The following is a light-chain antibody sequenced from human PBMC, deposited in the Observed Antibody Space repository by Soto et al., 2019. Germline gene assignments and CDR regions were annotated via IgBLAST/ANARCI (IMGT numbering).Light chain of an antibody. CDR3: QQYGSSPYT. Sequence: EIVLTQSPGTLSSSPGERATLSCRASQSVSNSYLAWYQQKPGQAPRLLIYDASSRATGIPDRFSGSGSGADFTLTISRLEPEDFAVYYCQQYGSSPYTFGLGTKLQIK. J-gene: IGKJ2*01. CDR1: QSVSNSY. V-gene: IGKV3-20*01. CDR2: DAS.